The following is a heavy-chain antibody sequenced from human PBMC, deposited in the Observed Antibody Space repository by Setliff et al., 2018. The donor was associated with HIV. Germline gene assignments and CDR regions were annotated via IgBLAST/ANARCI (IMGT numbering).Heavy chain of an antibody. CDR1: GYTFSTYN. V-gene: IGHV1-18*01. CDR2: ISTAFGNI. J-gene: IGHJ5*02. Sequence: GASVKVSCKAPGYTFSTYNMDWVRQAPGQGLEWMGSISTAFGNIDFAQKFQDRVTMTTDKATSTVYMELRNLTKDDTAVYYCSRLNSYGSERFWLDPWGQGTQVTVSS. D-gene: IGHD3-10*01. CDR3: SRLNSYGSERFWLDP.